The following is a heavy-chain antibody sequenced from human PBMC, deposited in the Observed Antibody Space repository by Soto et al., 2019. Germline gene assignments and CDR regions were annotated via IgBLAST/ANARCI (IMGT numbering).Heavy chain of an antibody. CDR2: IWYDGSNK. V-gene: IGHV3-33*01. Sequence: QVQLVESGGGVVQPGRSLRLSCAASGFTFSSYVMHWVRQAPGKGLEWVAVIWYDGSNKYYADSVKGRFTISRDNSKNTLYLQMNSLRAEDTAVYYCARDPWNYDILTGYSEGFDYWGQGTLVTVSS. D-gene: IGHD3-9*01. CDR3: ARDPWNYDILTGYSEGFDY. CDR1: GFTFSSYV. J-gene: IGHJ4*02.